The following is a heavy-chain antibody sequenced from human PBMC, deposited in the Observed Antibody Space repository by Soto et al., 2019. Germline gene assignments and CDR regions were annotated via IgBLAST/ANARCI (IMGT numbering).Heavy chain of an antibody. CDR2: IYYSVST. CDR3: ARVSDYDSSGNQGGDAFDL. Sequence: QVQLQESGPGLVKPSPTLSLTCTVSGGSISSGDYYWRWIRQPPGKGLEWIGYIYYSVSTYYNPSLKRRVTISGDTSKIQFSLKLSSLTAADTAVYYCARVSDYDSSGNQGGDAFDLCGQGTMVTVSS. CDR1: GGSISSGDYY. V-gene: IGHV4-30-4*01. D-gene: IGHD3-22*01. J-gene: IGHJ3*01.